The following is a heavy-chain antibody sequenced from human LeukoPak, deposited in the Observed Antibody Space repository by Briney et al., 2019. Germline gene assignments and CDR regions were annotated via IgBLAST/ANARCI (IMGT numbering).Heavy chain of an antibody. CDR3: ARDSTWGSFDY. CDR1: GFTFSTYD. CDR2: ISSSHSYI. Sequence: GGSLRLSCAAFGFTFSTYDMNWVRQAPGKGLQWVSSISSSHSYIYYADSVKGRFTISRDNAKNSLYLQMNSLRAEDTAVYYCARDSTWGSFDYWGQGTLVTVSS. V-gene: IGHV3-21*01. J-gene: IGHJ4*02. D-gene: IGHD7-27*01.